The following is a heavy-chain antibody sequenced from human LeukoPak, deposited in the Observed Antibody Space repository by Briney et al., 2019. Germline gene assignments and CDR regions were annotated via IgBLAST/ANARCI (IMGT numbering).Heavy chain of an antibody. Sequence: PGRSLRLSCAASGFTFSSYGMHWVRQAPGKGLEWVAFIRYDGSNKYYADSVKGRFTISRDNSKNTLYLQMNSLRAEDTAVYYCARGGVYYYYYMDVWGKGTTVTVSS. J-gene: IGHJ6*03. CDR3: ARGGVYYYYYMDV. CDR1: GFTFSSYG. CDR2: IRYDGSNK. V-gene: IGHV3-30*02.